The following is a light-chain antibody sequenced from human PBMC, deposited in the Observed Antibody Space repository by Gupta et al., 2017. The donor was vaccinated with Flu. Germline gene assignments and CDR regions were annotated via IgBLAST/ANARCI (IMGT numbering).Light chain of an antibody. V-gene: IGLV3-19*01. CDR3: NSQDSTQNDQAV. J-gene: IGLJ2*01. Sequence: QTVSTTCQANSLRGSYVSWYQQKPGPAPHLLIYANNIRHSGIPDRFSGSNSGTTASLTITGVQAEEEADYYCNSQDSTQNDQAVFGGGTKLTVL. CDR1: SLRGSY. CDR2: ANN.